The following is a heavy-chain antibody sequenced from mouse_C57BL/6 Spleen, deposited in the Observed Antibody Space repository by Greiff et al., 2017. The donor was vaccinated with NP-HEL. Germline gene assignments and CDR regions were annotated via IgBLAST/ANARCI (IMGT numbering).Heavy chain of an antibody. Sequence: QVQLQQPGAELVKPGASVKLSCKASGYTFTSYWMHWVKQRPGQGLEWIGMIHPNSGSTNYNEKFKSKATLTVDKSSSTAYMQLSSLTSEDSAVYYCARSEDGVRAWFAYWGQGTLVTVSA. D-gene: IGHD2-5*01. V-gene: IGHV1-64*01. J-gene: IGHJ3*01. CDR2: IHPNSGST. CDR3: ARSEDGVRAWFAY. CDR1: GYTFTSYW.